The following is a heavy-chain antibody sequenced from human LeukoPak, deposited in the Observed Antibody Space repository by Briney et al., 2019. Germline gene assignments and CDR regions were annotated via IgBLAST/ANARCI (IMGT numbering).Heavy chain of an antibody. CDR2: IRYDGSNK. CDR3: AKVNKGGYDSFDY. Sequence: GGSLRLSCAASGFTFSTYGMHWVRQAPGKGLEWVAFIRYDGSNKYYADSVKGRFTISRDNSKNTLYLQMNSLRPEDTAVYYCAKVNKGGYDSFDYWGQGTLITVSS. V-gene: IGHV3-30*02. J-gene: IGHJ4*02. D-gene: IGHD5-12*01. CDR1: GFTFSTYG.